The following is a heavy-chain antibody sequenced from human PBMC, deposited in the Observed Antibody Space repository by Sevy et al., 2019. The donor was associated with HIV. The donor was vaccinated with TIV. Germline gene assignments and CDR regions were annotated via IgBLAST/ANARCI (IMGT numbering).Heavy chain of an antibody. CDR1: GYSISSGHY. CDR2: IYHSGST. CDR3: ARVRGAAGGTCDY. Sequence: SETLSLTCTVSGYSISSGHYWGWVRQPPGKGLEWLGSIYHSGSTYQNPSLKSRVTVSVDPSKNQFSLELNSATAADTAVYYCARVRGAAGGTCDYWGQGILVTVSS. V-gene: IGHV4-38-2*02. J-gene: IGHJ4*02. D-gene: IGHD6-13*01.